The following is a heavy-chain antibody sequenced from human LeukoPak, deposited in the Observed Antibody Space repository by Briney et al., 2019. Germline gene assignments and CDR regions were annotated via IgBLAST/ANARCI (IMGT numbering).Heavy chain of an antibody. CDR1: GGSISSGGYY. CDR3: ARGSWSGSPYGMDV. J-gene: IGHJ6*02. Sequence: SETLSLTCTVSGGSISSGGYYWSWIRQHPGKGLEWIGYIYYSGSAYYNPSLKSRVTISVGTSKNQFSLKLSSVTAADTAVYYCARGSWSGSPYGMDVWGQGTTVTVSS. D-gene: IGHD1-26*01. CDR2: IYYSGSA. V-gene: IGHV4-31*03.